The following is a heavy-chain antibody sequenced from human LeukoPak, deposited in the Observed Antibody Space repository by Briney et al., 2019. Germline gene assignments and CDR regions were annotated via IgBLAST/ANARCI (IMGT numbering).Heavy chain of an antibody. CDR1: GFTFDDYA. D-gene: IGHD5-18*01. J-gene: IGHJ4*02. V-gene: IGHV3-9*01. CDR3: AKVRGYSYGYFDY. CDR2: ISWNSGDI. Sequence: QPGGSLRLSCAASGFTFDDYAMHWVRQAPGKGLEWVSGISWNSGDIGYADSVKGRFTISRDNAKNSLYLQMNSQRAEDTALYYCAKVRGYSYGYFDYWGQGTLVTVSS.